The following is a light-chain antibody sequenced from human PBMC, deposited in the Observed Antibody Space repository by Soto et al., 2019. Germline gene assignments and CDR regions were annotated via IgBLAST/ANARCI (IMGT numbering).Light chain of an antibody. Sequence: IQMTQSPSTLASSVGYRVTITCRASQSISSWLAWYQQKPGKAPKLLIYDASSLESGVPSRFSGSGSGTEFTLTISSLQPDDFATYYCQQYNSYRTFGQGTKVDIK. J-gene: IGKJ1*01. V-gene: IGKV1-5*01. CDR1: QSISSW. CDR2: DAS. CDR3: QQYNSYRT.